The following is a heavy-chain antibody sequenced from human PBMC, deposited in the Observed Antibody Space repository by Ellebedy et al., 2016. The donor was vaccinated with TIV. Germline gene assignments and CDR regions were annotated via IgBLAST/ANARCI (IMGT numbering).Heavy chain of an antibody. J-gene: IGHJ4*02. D-gene: IGHD6-13*01. CDR1: GYTFTGYY. CDR2: INPNSGGT. Sequence: ASVKVSXXASGYTFTGYYMHWVRQAPGQGLEWMGWINPNSGGTNYAQKFQGWVTMTRDTSISTAYMELSRLRSDDTAVYYCARDETAGHYYFDYWGQGTLVTVSS. V-gene: IGHV1-2*04. CDR3: ARDETAGHYYFDY.